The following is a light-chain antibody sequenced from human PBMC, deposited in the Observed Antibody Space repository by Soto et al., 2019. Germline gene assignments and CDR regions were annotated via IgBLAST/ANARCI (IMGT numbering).Light chain of an antibody. CDR3: AAWDDSLSGYV. CDR1: SSNISTKY. CDR2: RNN. Sequence: QSALTQSPSASGTPGQRVTISCSGSSSNISTKYVYWYQQLPGTAPKLLIYRNNQRPSGVPDRFSGSKSGTSASLAISGLRSEDEADYYCAAWDDSLSGYVFATGTKVTVL. J-gene: IGLJ1*01. V-gene: IGLV1-47*01.